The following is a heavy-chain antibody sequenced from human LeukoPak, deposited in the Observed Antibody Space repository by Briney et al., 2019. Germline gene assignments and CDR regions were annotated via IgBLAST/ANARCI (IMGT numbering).Heavy chain of an antibody. V-gene: IGHV4-59*01. CDR1: GGSISSYY. J-gene: IGHJ5*02. Sequence: PSETLSLTCTVSGGSISSYYWSWIRQPPGKGLEWIGYIYYSGSTNYNPSLKSRVTISVDTSKNQFSLKLSSVTAADTAVYYCARNSNYGWFDPWGQGTLVTVSS. D-gene: IGHD4-11*01. CDR2: IYYSGST. CDR3: ARNSNYGWFDP.